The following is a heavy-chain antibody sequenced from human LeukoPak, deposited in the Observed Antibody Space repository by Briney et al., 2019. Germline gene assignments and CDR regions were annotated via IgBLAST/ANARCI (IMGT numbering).Heavy chain of an antibody. V-gene: IGHV3-66*01. CDR1: GFSVSDNY. Sequence: GGSLRLSCAASGFSVSDNYMSWVRQAPGKGLEWVSSIYKSGSTYYADSVKGRFTISGDNAKNSLYLQMNSLRAEDTAVYYCARGGIARAFDIWGQGTMVTVSS. J-gene: IGHJ3*02. CDR3: ARGGIARAFDI. D-gene: IGHD6-13*01. CDR2: IYKSGST.